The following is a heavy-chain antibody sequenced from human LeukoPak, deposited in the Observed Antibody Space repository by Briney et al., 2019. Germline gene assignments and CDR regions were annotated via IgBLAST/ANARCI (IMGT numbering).Heavy chain of an antibody. CDR3: ARGTSSWHGVDY. V-gene: IGHV3-21*01. Sequence: MPGGSLRLSCAASGFTFSSYSMNWVRQAPGKGLEWVSFISSSSSYIYYGDSVKGRFTISRDNAKNSLSLQMNSLRAEDTAVYYCARGTSSWHGVDYWGQGTLVIVSS. CDR1: GFTFSSYS. J-gene: IGHJ4*02. D-gene: IGHD6-13*01. CDR2: ISSSSSYI.